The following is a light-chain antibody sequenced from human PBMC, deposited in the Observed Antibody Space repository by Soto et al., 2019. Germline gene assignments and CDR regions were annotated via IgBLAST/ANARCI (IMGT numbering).Light chain of an antibody. V-gene: IGLV1-47*01. CDR1: SSNIGSNY. CDR3: AAWDDRLSGWV. J-gene: IGLJ3*02. Sequence: QSVLTQPPSASGTPGQRVTISCSGRSSNIGSNYVYWYQQLPGTAPKLLIYRNNQRPSGVPDRFSGSKSGTSASLAISGLRSEDEADYYCAAWDDRLSGWVFGGGTKVTVL. CDR2: RNN.